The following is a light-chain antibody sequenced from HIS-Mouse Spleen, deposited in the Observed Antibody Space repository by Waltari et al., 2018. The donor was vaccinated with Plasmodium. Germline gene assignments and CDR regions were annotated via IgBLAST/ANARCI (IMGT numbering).Light chain of an antibody. CDR1: ALPKKY. Sequence: SYELTQPPSVSVSPGQTARITCSGDALPKKYAYWYQQKSGQAPVLVIYEDSKRPSGCPERFSGPSLGTMATLTIRWAQVEDEADYYWYSTDSSGNHRVFGGGTKLTVL. J-gene: IGLJ3*02. V-gene: IGLV3-10*01. CDR2: EDS. CDR3: YSTDSSGNHRV.